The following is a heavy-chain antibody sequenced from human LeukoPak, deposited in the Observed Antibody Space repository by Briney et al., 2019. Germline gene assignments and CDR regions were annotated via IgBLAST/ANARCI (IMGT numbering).Heavy chain of an antibody. CDR3: ARDQGDSSSWYISYYYMDV. Sequence: ASETLSLTCAVYGGSFSGYYWSWIRQPPGKGLEWIGEINHSGSTNYNPSLKSRVTISVDTSKNQFSLKLSSVTAADTAVYYCARDQGDSSSWYISYYYMDVWGKGTTVTISS. CDR1: GGSFSGYY. D-gene: IGHD6-13*01. CDR2: INHSGST. V-gene: IGHV4-34*01. J-gene: IGHJ6*03.